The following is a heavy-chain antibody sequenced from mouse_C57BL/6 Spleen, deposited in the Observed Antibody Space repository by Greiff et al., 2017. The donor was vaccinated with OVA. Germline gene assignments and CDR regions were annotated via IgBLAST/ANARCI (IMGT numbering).Heavy chain of an antibody. CDR3: ARDYGSSYSAWFAY. Sequence: VQLQQPGTDLVKPGASVKLSCTASGYTFTRYWMHWVQQRPGQGLEWIGHINPSNGGTSYHEKFKSMATLSVDKSSSTAYMQRSRLTAEDSADYDSARDYGSSYSAWFAYGGQGTLVTVSA. V-gene: IGHV1-53*01. J-gene: IGHJ3*01. CDR2: INPSNGGT. D-gene: IGHD1-1*01. CDR1: GYTFTRYW.